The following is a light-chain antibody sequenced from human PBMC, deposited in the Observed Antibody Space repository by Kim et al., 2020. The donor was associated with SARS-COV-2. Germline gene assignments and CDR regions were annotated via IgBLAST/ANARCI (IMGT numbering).Light chain of an antibody. CDR3: SAWDSSLSAWV. CDR1: RNNVGNQG. CDR2: RNN. Sequence: RQTATLTCTGSRNNVGNQGAAWLQQHQGHPPKLLCYRNNNRPSGISERLSASRSGNTASLTITGLQPEDEADYYCSAWDSSLSAWVFGGGTQLTVL. V-gene: IGLV10-54*01. J-gene: IGLJ3*02.